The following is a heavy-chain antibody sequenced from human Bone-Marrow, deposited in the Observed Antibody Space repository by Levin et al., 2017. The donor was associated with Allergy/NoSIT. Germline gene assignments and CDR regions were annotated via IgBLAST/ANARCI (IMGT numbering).Heavy chain of an antibody. CDR1: GYTFTGYY. V-gene: IGHV1-2*07. J-gene: IGHJ4*02. D-gene: IGHD5-18*01. Sequence: GASVKVSCKASGYTFTGYYVYWVRQAPGQGLEWMGWINPNSGATNYAHKFQGRFTMTRDTSISTASMELRRLRSDDTAVYFCARDKYSYGSIFDYWGQGTLVTVSS. CDR2: INPNSGAT. CDR3: ARDKYSYGSIFDY.